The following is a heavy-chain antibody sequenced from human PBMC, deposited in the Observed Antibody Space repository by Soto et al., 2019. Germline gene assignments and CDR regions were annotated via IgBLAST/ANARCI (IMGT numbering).Heavy chain of an antibody. Sequence: QVQLQESGPGLVQPSQTLSLTCTVSGASISSGGFYWSWIRQFPGKGLEWIGYIDYRGRTFYIPSLKSRATISRDTSKSQFSLNVNSVTAADTAVFYCARVSAAGTRWFDSWGQGTLVTVSS. CDR3: ARVSAAGTRWFDS. V-gene: IGHV4-31*03. CDR2: IDYRGRT. CDR1: GASISSGGFY. D-gene: IGHD6-13*01. J-gene: IGHJ5*01.